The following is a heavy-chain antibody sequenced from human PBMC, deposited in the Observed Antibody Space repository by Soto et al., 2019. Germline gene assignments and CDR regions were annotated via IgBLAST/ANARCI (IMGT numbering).Heavy chain of an antibody. Sequence: GGSLRLSCAASGFTFSDYYMSWIRQAPGKGLEWVTFISSSNNYIQYADSVKGRFTVSRDNAKNSLFLQMNSLGAEDTAVYYCAREGFCSSTTCHYGMDVWGQGTTVTVSS. V-gene: IGHV3-11*06. J-gene: IGHJ6*02. CDR2: ISSSNNYI. D-gene: IGHD2-2*01. CDR3: AREGFCSSTTCHYGMDV. CDR1: GFTFSDYY.